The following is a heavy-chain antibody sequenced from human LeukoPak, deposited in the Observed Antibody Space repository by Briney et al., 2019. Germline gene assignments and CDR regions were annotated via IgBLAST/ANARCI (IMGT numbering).Heavy chain of an antibody. CDR3: ARDLSAAFDF. D-gene: IGHD6-19*01. V-gene: IGHV3-33*01. Sequence: GRSLRLSCAASGFPFSSYGMHWVRQAPGKGLEWVARLVYDARSDYANSVKGRFSISRDDSKNTLFLDMSNLRVEDTALYYCARDLSAAFDFWGQGVLVTVSS. CDR2: LVYDARS. J-gene: IGHJ4*02. CDR1: GFPFSSYG.